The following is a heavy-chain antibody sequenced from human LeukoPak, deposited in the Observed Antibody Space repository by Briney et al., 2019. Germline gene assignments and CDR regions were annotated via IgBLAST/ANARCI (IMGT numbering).Heavy chain of an antibody. Sequence: PGGSLRLSCAASGFTFTNFGMSWVRQAPGKGLEWVSSISSSGGSTYYADSVKGRFTISRDNSKNTLYLQMNSLRADDTAVYYCAKLNGWYSSSWGYFQYWGQGTLVTVSS. V-gene: IGHV3-23*01. CDR1: GFTFTNFG. CDR3: AKLNGWYSSSWGYFQY. D-gene: IGHD6-19*01. J-gene: IGHJ1*01. CDR2: ISSSGGST.